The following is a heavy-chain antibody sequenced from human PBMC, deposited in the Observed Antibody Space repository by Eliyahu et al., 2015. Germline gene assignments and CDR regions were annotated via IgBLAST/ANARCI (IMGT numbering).Heavy chain of an antibody. CDR1: GGSISSYY. CDR3: ARLIDVGYWYPPYWYFDL. V-gene: IGHV4-4*09. CDR2: IYTSGST. D-gene: IGHD2-8*02. Sequence: QVQLQESGPGLVKPSETLSLTCTVSGGSISSYYWSWIRQPPGKGLEWIGYIYTSGSTNYNPSLKSRVTISVDTSKNQFSLKLSSVTAADTAVYYCARLIDVGYWYPPYWYFDLWGRGTLVTVSS. J-gene: IGHJ2*01.